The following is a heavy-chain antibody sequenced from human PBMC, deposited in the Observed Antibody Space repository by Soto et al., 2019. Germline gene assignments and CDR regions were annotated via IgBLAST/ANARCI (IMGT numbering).Heavy chain of an antibody. V-gene: IGHV4-30-2*01. D-gene: IGHD3-22*01. J-gene: IGHJ4*02. CDR3: ARAHYGPSGYYFDS. Sequence: LTCTVSGDSISSGGYSWSWIRQPPQKGLEWIGYIYHTGSTSYSPSPKSRVTISVDKSKKQFSLILNSVTAADTAIYYCARAHYGPSGYYFDSWGQGTLVTVSS. CDR2: IYHTGST. CDR1: GDSISSGGYS.